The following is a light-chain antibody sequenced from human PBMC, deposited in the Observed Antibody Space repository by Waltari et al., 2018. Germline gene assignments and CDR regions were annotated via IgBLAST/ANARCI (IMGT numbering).Light chain of an antibody. CDR2: NTN. J-gene: IGLJ2*01. Sequence: QSVLTQPPSVSGAPGQTVTISCTGSNSNIGAGYDIHWYQQLPGTVPKLLIHNTNSRPTGVPGRFSGSKSGTSASLVITGLQTEDEADYYCQTYDSSLNGFLIFGGGTRLTV. V-gene: IGLV1-40*01. CDR3: QTYDSSLNGFLI. CDR1: NSNIGAGYD.